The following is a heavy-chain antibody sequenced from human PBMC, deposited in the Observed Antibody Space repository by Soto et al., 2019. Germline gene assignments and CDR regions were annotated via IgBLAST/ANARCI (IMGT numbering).Heavy chain of an antibody. CDR2: IYPGDSDT. CDR1: GYSFTSYW. Sequence: GESLKISCKGSGYSFTSYWIGWVRQMPGKGLEWMWIIYPGDSDTRYSPSFQGQVTISADKSISTAYLQWSSLKASDTAMYYCARHVVAFRADYYYGMDVWGQGTTVTVSS. V-gene: IGHV5-51*01. D-gene: IGHD5-12*01. J-gene: IGHJ6*02. CDR3: ARHVVAFRADYYYGMDV.